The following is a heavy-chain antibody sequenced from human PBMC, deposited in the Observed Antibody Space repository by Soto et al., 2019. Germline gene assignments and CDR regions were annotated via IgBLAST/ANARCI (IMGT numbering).Heavy chain of an antibody. J-gene: IGHJ5*02. CDR3: AGDSRSAEGWIDP. CDR2: FYGGST. CDR1: GASTSGYF. D-gene: IGHD1-26*01. V-gene: IGHV4-59*01. Sequence: KTSETLSLTCTVSGASTSGYFWTWIRRPPGKGLEWIGYFYGGSTNYNPSLKSRATISMAPSKNHFSLNLMSVTAADTAVYYCAGDSRSAEGWIDPWGQGILVTVSS.